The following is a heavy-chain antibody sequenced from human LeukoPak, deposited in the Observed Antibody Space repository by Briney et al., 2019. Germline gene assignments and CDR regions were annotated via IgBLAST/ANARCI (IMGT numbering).Heavy chain of an antibody. J-gene: IGHJ5*02. D-gene: IGHD3-22*01. Sequence: ASVTVSCKGSGYMFTGYYMHWVRQAPGGGREGMGWMNPNTSDTNYAQKFQRRVTMTRDTSISTAYMELSRPRSDDTAVYYCARSNYDSSGFYNCFAPWGQGTPVTVSS. CDR3: ARSNYDSSGFYNCFAP. V-gene: IGHV1-2*02. CDR2: MNPNTSDT. CDR1: GYMFTGYY.